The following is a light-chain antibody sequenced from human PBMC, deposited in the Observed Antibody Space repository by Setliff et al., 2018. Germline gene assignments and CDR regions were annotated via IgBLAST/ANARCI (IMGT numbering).Light chain of an antibody. CDR3: SSYTSNSTYV. CDR2: DVT. J-gene: IGLJ1*01. V-gene: IGLV2-14*03. Sequence: QSARAQPASVSGSPGQSITISCTGTGTYNYVSWYQQHPGKAPQLIIYDVTNRPSGVSNRFSASKSGNTASLTISGLQPEDDADYYCSSYTSNSTYVFGTGTKVTVL. CDR1: GTYNY.